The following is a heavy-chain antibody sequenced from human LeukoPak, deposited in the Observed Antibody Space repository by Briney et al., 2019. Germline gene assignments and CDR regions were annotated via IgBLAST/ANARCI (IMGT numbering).Heavy chain of an antibody. Sequence: GGSLRLSCAASGFTFDDYAMHWVRQAPGKGLEWVSLISWDGGSTYYADSVKGRFTISRDNSKNSLYLQMNSLRAEDTALYYCAKAKTIDYYYYYMDVWGKGTTVTISS. J-gene: IGHJ6*03. D-gene: IGHD4/OR15-4a*01. CDR2: ISWDGGST. CDR3: AKAKTIDYYYYYMDV. CDR1: GFTFDDYA. V-gene: IGHV3-43D*03.